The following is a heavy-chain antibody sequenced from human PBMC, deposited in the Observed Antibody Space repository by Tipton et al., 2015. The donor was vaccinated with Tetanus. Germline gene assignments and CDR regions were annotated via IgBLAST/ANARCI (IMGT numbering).Heavy chain of an antibody. Sequence: SLRLSCAASGFTFSSYSMNWVRQAPGKGLEWVSSISSSGSHMYYAESVRGRFSISRDNAKNSLYLQMNSLRADDTALYYCAREGSSGWFDPWGWGTLVTVSS. CDR1: GFTFSSYS. CDR2: ISSSGSHM. V-gene: IGHV3-21*06. J-gene: IGHJ5*02. D-gene: IGHD1-26*01. CDR3: AREGSSGWFDP.